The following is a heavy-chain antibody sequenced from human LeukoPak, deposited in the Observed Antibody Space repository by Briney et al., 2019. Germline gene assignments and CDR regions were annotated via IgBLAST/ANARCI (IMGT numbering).Heavy chain of an antibody. V-gene: IGHV3-20*04. Sequence: GGSLRLSCAVSGFTFDDYGMSWVRQAPGKGLEWVSAINWNGGSTGYADSVKGRFTISRDNAKNSLFLQMNSLRAEDTALYYCAKDYCSSTTCYYNYWGQGTLVTVSS. D-gene: IGHD2-2*01. J-gene: IGHJ4*02. CDR2: INWNGGST. CDR1: GFTFDDYG. CDR3: AKDYCSSTTCYYNY.